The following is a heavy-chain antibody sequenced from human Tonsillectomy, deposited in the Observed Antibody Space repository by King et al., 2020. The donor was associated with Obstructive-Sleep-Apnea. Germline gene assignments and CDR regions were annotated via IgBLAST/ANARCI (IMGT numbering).Heavy chain of an antibody. J-gene: IGHJ4*02. CDR1: VGSISSYY. CDR3: ARAASSYCGGDCYFRKFDY. V-gene: IGHV4-59*01. CDR2: IYYSGST. Sequence: QLQESGPGLVKPSETLSLTCTVSVGSISSYYWSWIRQPPGKGLEWIGYIYYSGSTNYNPSLKSRVTISVDTSKNQFSLKLSSVTAADTAVYYCARAASSYCGGDCYFRKFDYWGQGTLVTVSS. D-gene: IGHD2-21*02.